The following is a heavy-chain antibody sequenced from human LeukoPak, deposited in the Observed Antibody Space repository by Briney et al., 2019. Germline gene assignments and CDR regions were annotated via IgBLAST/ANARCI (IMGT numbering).Heavy chain of an antibody. D-gene: IGHD6-19*01. CDR3: AKDLPAVAYLHGAFDI. CDR1: GFTFSSYE. CDR2: ISSSGIII. V-gene: IGHV3-48*03. J-gene: IGHJ3*02. Sequence: GGSLRLSCAASGFTFSSYEMNWGRQTPEKGLECGSYISSSGIIIYYADSVKGRFTISRDNSNSTLYLQMNSLRAEDTAVYFCAKDLPAVAYLHGAFDIWGQGTMVTVSS.